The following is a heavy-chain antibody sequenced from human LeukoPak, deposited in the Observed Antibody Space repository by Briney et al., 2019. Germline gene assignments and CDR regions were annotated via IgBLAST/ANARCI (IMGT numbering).Heavy chain of an antibody. CDR2: ISSNGGST. CDR3: ARPVVPAAPYYYYGMDV. D-gene: IGHD2-15*01. J-gene: IGHJ6*02. CDR1: GFTFSSYA. V-gene: IGHV3-64*01. Sequence: GGSLRLSCAASGFTFSSYAMHWVRQAPGKGLEYVSAISSNGGSTYYANSVKGRVTISRDNSKNTLYLQMGSLSAEDMAVYYCARPVVPAAPYYYYGMDVWGQGTTVTVSS.